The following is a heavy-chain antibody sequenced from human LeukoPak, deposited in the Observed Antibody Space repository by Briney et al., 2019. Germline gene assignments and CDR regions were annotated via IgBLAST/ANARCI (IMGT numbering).Heavy chain of an antibody. Sequence: SETLSLTCTVSGYSISSGYHWGWIRQPPGKGLEWIGSIYHSGSTYYNPSLKSRVTISVDTSKNQFSLKLSSVTAADTAVYYCARDVAVAAYNWFDPWGQGTLVTVSS. D-gene: IGHD6-19*01. V-gene: IGHV4-38-2*02. CDR3: ARDVAVAAYNWFDP. J-gene: IGHJ5*02. CDR1: GYSISSGYH. CDR2: IYHSGST.